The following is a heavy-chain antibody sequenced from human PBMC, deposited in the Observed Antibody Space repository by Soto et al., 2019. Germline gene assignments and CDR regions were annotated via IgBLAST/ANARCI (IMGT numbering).Heavy chain of an antibody. J-gene: IGHJ4*02. Sequence: QVQLQESGPGLVKPSQTLSLTCTVSGGSISSGGYYWSWIRQHPGKGLEWIGYIYYSGSTYYNPSLKNRVTISVDTSKNQFSLKLSSVTAADTAVYYCAGSYCSGGSCYFFGRSFDYWGQGTLVTVSS. CDR2: IYYSGST. D-gene: IGHD2-15*01. CDR1: GGSISSGGYY. CDR3: AGSYCSGGSCYFFGRSFDY. V-gene: IGHV4-31*03.